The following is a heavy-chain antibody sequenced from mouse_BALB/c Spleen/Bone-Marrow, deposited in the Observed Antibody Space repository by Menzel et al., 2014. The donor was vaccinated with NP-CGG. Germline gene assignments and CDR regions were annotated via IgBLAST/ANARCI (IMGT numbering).Heavy chain of an antibody. D-gene: IGHD1-2*01. V-gene: IGHV1S81*02. J-gene: IGHJ1*01. CDR1: GYTFTNYF. CDR2: INPSNDTP. Sequence: VQLQQSGAELVKPGAPVKLSCRVSGYTFTNYFVYWVKQRPGQGLEWIGEINPSNDTPNFNEKFKSKATLTVDKSSSTAYMQLSSLTSEDSAVYYCTRSGYYGYGWYFDVWGAGTTVTVSS. CDR3: TRSGYYGYGWYFDV.